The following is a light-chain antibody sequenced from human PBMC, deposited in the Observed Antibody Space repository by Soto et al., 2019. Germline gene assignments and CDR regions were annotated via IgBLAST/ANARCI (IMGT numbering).Light chain of an antibody. V-gene: IGKV1-5*03. J-gene: IGKJ1*01. CDR3: QQYNRYWT. CDR1: QSISSW. CDR2: KAS. Sequence: DIQMTQSPSTLSASVGDRVTITCRASQSISSWLAWYQQKPGKAPKLLIYKASSLESGVPSRVSGSGSGTEFTLTISSLQPDDFATYYCQQYNRYWTFGQWTKVEIK.